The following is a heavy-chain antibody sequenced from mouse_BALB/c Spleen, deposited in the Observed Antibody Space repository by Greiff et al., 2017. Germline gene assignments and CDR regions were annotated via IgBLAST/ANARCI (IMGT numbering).Heavy chain of an antibody. J-gene: IGHJ3*01. CDR3: ERDEGITTDSWFAY. D-gene: IGHD1-1*01. Sequence: DVQLVESGGGLVQPGGSLKLSCAASGFTFSSYGMSWVRQTPDMRLELVATIISNGGSTYYPDSVTGRFTISRDNAKNTLYLQMSSLKSEDTSMYYCERDEGITTDSWFAYWGQGTLVTVSA. CDR2: IISNGGST. V-gene: IGHV5-6-3*01. CDR1: GFTFSSYG.